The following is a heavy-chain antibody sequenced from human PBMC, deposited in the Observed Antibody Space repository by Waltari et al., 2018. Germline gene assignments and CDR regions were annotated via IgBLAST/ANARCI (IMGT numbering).Heavy chain of an antibody. D-gene: IGHD3-9*01. J-gene: IGHJ3*02. CDR3: ARELTPDAFGI. CDR1: GGSISSRSYY. Sequence: QLQLQESGPGLVKPSETLSLTCTVSGGSISSRSYYWGWIRQPPGKGLEWIGSIYYSGSTYYNPSLKSRVTISVDTSKNQFSLKLSSVTAADTAVYYCARELTPDAFGIWGQGTMVTVSS. V-gene: IGHV4-39*07. CDR2: IYYSGST.